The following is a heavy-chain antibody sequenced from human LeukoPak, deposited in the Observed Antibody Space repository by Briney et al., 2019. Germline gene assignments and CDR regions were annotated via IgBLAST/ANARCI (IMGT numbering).Heavy chain of an antibody. J-gene: IGHJ4*02. CDR2: IKQDGSEK. Sequence: PGGSLRLSCAASGFTFSSYWMSWVRQAPGKGLEWVANIKQDGSEKYYVDSVKGRFTISRDNAKNSLYLQMNSLRAEDTALYYCAKSLIAAAGKVRGYYCDYWGQGTLVTVSS. D-gene: IGHD6-13*01. CDR3: AKSLIAAAGKVRGYYCDY. CDR1: GFTFSSYW. V-gene: IGHV3-7*03.